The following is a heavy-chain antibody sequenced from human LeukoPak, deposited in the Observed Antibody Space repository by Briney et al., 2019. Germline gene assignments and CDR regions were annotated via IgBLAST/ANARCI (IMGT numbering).Heavy chain of an antibody. Sequence: SETLSHTCAVYGGSFSGYYWSWIRQPPGKGLEWIGEINHSGSTNYNPSLKSRVTISVDTSKNQFSLKLSSVTAADTAVYYCARAAVTTRFTFDYWGQGTLVTVSS. D-gene: IGHD4-17*01. J-gene: IGHJ4*02. V-gene: IGHV4-34*01. CDR1: GGSFSGYY. CDR2: INHSGST. CDR3: ARAAVTTRFTFDY.